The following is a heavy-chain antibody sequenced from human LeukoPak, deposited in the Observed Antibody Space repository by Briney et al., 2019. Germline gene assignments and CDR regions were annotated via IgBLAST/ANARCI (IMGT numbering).Heavy chain of an antibody. V-gene: IGHV3-33*01. J-gene: IGHJ4*02. Sequence: GRSLRLSCAASGFTFSSYGMHWVRQAPGKGLEWVAVIWYDGSNKYYADSVKGRFTISRDNSKNTLYLQMNSLRAEDTAVYYCARDFARGSYYFDYWGQGTLVTVSS. D-gene: IGHD1-26*01. CDR2: IWYDGSNK. CDR3: ARDFARGSYYFDY. CDR1: GFTFSSYG.